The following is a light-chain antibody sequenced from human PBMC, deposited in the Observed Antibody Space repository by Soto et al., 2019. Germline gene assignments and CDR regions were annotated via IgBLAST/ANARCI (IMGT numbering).Light chain of an antibody. CDR2: DGS. V-gene: IGKV3-11*01. J-gene: IGKJ5*01. CDR1: QNLHSF. Sequence: EIVLTQSPATLSVSPGERVTLSCRASQNLHSFLNWYQQRPGQAPRPLIYDGSKRAAGVPDRISGDGSVTDYPLTISSLEPEDFAVYYCQQRTRWPMTFGQGTLLE. CDR3: QQRTRWPMT.